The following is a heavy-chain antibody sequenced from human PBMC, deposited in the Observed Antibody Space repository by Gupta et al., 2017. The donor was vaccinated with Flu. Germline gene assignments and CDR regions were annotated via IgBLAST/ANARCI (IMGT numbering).Heavy chain of an antibody. CDR2: IYYSGST. CDR3: ARQKQRVGASTSGFDY. Sequence: QLQLQASGPGLVKPSETLSLTCTVSGGSISSSSYYWGWIRQPPGKGLEWIGSIYYSGSTYYNPSLKSRVTISVDTSKNQFSLKLSSVTAADTAVYYCARQKQRVGASTSGFDYWGQGTLVTVSS. CDR1: GGSISSSSYY. V-gene: IGHV4-39*01. J-gene: IGHJ4*02. D-gene: IGHD1-26*01.